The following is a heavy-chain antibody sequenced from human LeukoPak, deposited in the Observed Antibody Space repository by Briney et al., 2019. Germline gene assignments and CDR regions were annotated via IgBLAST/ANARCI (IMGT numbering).Heavy chain of an antibody. J-gene: IGHJ4*02. CDR3: ARGRSGEGTDY. V-gene: IGHV4-4*07. D-gene: IGHD4-17*01. Sequence: SETLSLTCTVSGGSINSYYWSWLREPAGKGLEWIGRIYTNGGTNSNPSLKSRVTISVDTSKNQFSLKLRSVTAADTAVYYCARGRSGEGTDYWGQGTLVTVSS. CDR1: GGSINSYY. CDR2: IYTNGGT.